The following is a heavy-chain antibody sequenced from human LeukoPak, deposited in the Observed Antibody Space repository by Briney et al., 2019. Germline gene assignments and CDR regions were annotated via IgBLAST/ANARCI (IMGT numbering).Heavy chain of an antibody. J-gene: IGHJ3*02. CDR2: ISSNGGST. V-gene: IGHV3-64D*08. CDR3: GLAAYYYDSRGSDDAFDI. Sequence: GGSLRLSCSASGFNFNNYAMNWVRQAPGKGLEYVSAISSNGGSTYYADSVKGRCTISRDNSKNTLYLQMSSLRAEDTAVYYCGLAAYYYDSRGSDDAFDIWGQGTMVIVSS. D-gene: IGHD3-22*01. CDR1: GFNFNNYA.